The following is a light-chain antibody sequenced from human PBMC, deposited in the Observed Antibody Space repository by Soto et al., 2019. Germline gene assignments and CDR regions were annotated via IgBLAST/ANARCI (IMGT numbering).Light chain of an antibody. CDR1: RTDVSHGYDY. CDR3: TSYTSSTAFYV. V-gene: IGLV2-14*03. Sequence: QSVLTQPASVSGSPGQSIAISCTRDRTDVSHGYDYVSWYQQHPGQTPQLIIYDVSTRPSGVSDRFSGSKSGHTASLTISGLQAEEEAKYYCTSYTSSTAFYVFGTGTKVTVL. J-gene: IGLJ1*01. CDR2: DVS.